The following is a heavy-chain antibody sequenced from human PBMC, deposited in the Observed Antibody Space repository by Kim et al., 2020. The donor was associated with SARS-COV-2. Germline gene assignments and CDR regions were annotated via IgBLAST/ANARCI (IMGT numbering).Heavy chain of an antibody. V-gene: IGHV3-53*01. CDR1: GFTVSSNY. J-gene: IGHJ6*02. CDR3: ARDFMGYCSGGSCYYYYGMDV. CDR2: IYSGGST. D-gene: IGHD2-15*01. Sequence: GGSLRLSCAASGFTVSSNYMSWVRQAPGKGLEWVSVIYSGGSTYYADSVKGRFTISRDNSKNTLYLQMNSLRAEDTAVYYCARDFMGYCSGGSCYYYYGMDVWGQGTTVTVSS.